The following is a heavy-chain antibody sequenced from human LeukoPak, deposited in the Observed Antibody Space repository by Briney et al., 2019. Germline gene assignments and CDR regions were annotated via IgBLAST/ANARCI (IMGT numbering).Heavy chain of an antibody. D-gene: IGHD3-22*01. CDR2: ISSSSSTI. CDR1: GFTFSSYS. CDR3: ARDKDYYDSSGYYYDYFDY. J-gene: IGHJ4*02. Sequence: PGGSLRLSCAASGFTFSSYSMNWVRQAPGKGLEWVSYISSSSSTIYYADSVKGRFTISRDNAKNSLYLQMNSLRAEDTALYYCARDKDYYDSSGYYYDYFDYWGQGTLVTVSS. V-gene: IGHV3-48*01.